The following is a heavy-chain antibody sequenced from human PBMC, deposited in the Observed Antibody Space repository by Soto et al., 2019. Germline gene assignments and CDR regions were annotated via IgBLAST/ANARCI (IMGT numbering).Heavy chain of an antibody. V-gene: IGHV1-69*01. D-gene: IGHD3-10*01. CDR1: GGIFSTYA. J-gene: IGHJ4*02. CDR2: IIPIFGTP. CDR3: ARDRDYYGSGNYYNRIDF. Sequence: QVQLVQSGAEVKKPGSSVKVSCKASGGIFSTYAISWLRQAPGQGLEWMGGIIPIFGTPNYAQRIQGRDTITADESTSTAYMELSILRSEDTAVYYCARDRDYYGSGNYYNRIDFWGQGTLVTVSS.